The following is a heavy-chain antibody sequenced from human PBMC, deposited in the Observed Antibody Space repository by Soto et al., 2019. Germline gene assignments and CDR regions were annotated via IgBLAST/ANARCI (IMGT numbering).Heavy chain of an antibody. CDR3: ARQITMVRGVIYDY. D-gene: IGHD3-10*01. V-gene: IGHV4-59*01. J-gene: IGHJ4*02. CDR1: GGSISSYY. Sequence: SETLSLTCTVSGGSISSYYWSWIRQPPGKGLEWIGYIYYSGSTNYNPSLKSRVTISVDTSKNQFSLKLSSVTAADTAVYYCARQITMVRGVIYDYWGQGTLVTVSS. CDR2: IYYSGST.